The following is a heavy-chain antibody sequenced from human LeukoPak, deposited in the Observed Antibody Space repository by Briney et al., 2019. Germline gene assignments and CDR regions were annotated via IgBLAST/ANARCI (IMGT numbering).Heavy chain of an antibody. CDR2: LSDNT. Sequence: GGSLRLSCAASGFTFSSYALSWVRQAPGKGLQWVSTLSDNTYYADSVRGRFSISGDSSGHTLYLQMNSLRAEDTAVYFCARSRGPGSHWFDPWGQGTLVTVSS. J-gene: IGHJ5*02. V-gene: IGHV3-23*01. CDR1: GFTFSSYA. CDR3: ARSRGPGSHWFDP. D-gene: IGHD3-10*01.